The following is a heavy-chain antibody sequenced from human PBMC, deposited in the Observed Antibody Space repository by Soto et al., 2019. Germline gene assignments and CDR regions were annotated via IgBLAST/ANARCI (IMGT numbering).Heavy chain of an antibody. D-gene: IGHD2-2*01. CDR1: GGTFSSYC. Sequence: QVQLVQSGAEVKKPGSSVKVSCKASGGTFSSYCISWLRQAPGQGLEWMGGIIPISGTANYAQKFQGRVTITADESTSTAYMELSSLRSEDTAVYYCARSQGSSTSLEIYYYYYYGIDVWGQGTTVTVSS. J-gene: IGHJ6*02. CDR3: ARSQGSSTSLEIYYYYYYGIDV. CDR2: IIPISGTA. V-gene: IGHV1-69*01.